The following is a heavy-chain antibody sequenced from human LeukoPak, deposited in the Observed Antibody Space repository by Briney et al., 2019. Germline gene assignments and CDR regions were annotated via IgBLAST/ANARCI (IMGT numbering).Heavy chain of an antibody. D-gene: IGHD1-26*01. CDR3: AADQGDKGGSYGS. CDR1: GFTFTSSA. Sequence: SVKVSCKASGFTFTSSAMQWVRQTRGQRLEWIGWIVVGSGNTNYAQKFQERVTITRDMSTSTAYMELSSLRSEDTAVYYCAADQGDKGGSYGSWGQGTLVTVSS. V-gene: IGHV1-58*02. CDR2: IVVGSGNT. J-gene: IGHJ5*02.